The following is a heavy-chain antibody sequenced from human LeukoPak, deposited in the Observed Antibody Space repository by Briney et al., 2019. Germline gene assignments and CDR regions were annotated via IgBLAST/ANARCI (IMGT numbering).Heavy chain of an antibody. CDR3: ARLLDNDSSGDPDTFDM. V-gene: IGHV4-59*01. J-gene: IGHJ3*02. D-gene: IGHD3-22*01. CDR1: GGSISDFY. CDR2: IHYSGRT. Sequence: PSETLSLTCTVSGGSISDFYWSWIRQPPGKGLEWIAFIHYSGRTKYNPSLQSRVTISIDTSENNFSLRLTSVTAADTAVYYCARLLDNDSSGDPDTFDMWGQGTVVSVSS.